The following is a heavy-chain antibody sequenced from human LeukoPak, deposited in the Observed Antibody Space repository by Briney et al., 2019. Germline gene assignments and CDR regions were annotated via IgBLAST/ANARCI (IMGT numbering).Heavy chain of an antibody. J-gene: IGHJ4*02. V-gene: IGHV3-21*01. CDR1: GFTFSSYN. CDR3: ARGLHAGDY. CDR2: ISSSSSNI. Sequence: GGSLRLSCAASGFTFSSYNMNWVRQAPGKGLEWVSSISSSSSNIYYADSVKGRFTISRDNAKNSLYLQMNSLKAEDTALYYCARGLHAGDYWGQGTLVTVSS.